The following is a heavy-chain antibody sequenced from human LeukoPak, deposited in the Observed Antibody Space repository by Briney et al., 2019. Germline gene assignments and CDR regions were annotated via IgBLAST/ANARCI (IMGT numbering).Heavy chain of an antibody. CDR1: GGTFSSNT. V-gene: IGHV1-69*05. CDR3: ARERVVVPAAHFDY. CDR2: IIPIFGTA. D-gene: IGHD2-2*01. J-gene: IGHJ4*02. Sequence: SVKVSCKASGGTFSSNTISWVRQAPGQGLECMGGIIPIFGTANYAQKLQGRVTMTTDTSTSTAYMELRSLRSDDTAVYYCARERVVVPAAHFDYWGQGTLVTVSS.